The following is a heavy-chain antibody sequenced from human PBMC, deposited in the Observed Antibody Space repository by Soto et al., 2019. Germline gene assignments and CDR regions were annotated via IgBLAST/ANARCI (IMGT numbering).Heavy chain of an antibody. D-gene: IGHD2-15*01. CDR1: GGTFSSYT. V-gene: IGHV1-69*08. CDR3: ARDQECCSGGSCYVFGY. CDR2: IIPILGIA. J-gene: IGHJ4*02. Sequence: QVQLVQSGAEVKKPGSSVKVSCKASGGTFSSYTISWVRQAPGQGLEWMGRIIPILGIANYAQKFQGRVTITADKSTSTAYMELSSLRSEDTSVYYCARDQECCSGGSCYVFGYWGQGTLVTVSS.